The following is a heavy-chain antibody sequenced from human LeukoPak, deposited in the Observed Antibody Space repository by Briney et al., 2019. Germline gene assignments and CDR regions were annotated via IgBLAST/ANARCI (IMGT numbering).Heavy chain of an antibody. CDR3: ATGIAAAGDYYYYGMDV. CDR2: FDPEDGET. D-gene: IGHD6-13*01. J-gene: IGHJ6*02. CDR1: GGTFSSYA. V-gene: IGHV1-24*01. Sequence: GASVKVSCKASGGTFSSYAISWVRQAPGQGLEWMGGFDPEDGETIYAQKFQGRVTMTEDTSTDTAYMELSSLRSEDTAVYYCATGIAAAGDYYYYGMDVWGQGTTVTVSS.